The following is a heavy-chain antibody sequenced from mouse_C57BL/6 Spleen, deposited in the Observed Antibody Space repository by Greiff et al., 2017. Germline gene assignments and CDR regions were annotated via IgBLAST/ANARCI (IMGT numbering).Heavy chain of an antibody. D-gene: IGHD6-1*01. CDR2: ISSGGSYT. CDR1: GFTFSSYG. CDR3: ARHAGYFDY. V-gene: IGHV5-6*01. J-gene: IGHJ2*01. Sequence: EVHLVESGGDLVKPGGSLQLSCAASGFTFSSYGMSWVRQTPDKRLVWVATISSGGSYTYYPDSVKGRFTISRDNAKNTLYLQMSSLKAEDTAMYYCARHAGYFDYWGQGTTLTVSS.